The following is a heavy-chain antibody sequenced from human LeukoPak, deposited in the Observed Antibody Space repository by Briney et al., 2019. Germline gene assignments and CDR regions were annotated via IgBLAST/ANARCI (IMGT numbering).Heavy chain of an antibody. D-gene: IGHD6-13*01. J-gene: IGHJ6*02. V-gene: IGHV1-8*01. CDR1: GYTFTSYD. CDR3: ARFFYRFIAAAGQHYYYGMDV. CDR2: MNPNSGNT. Sequence: GASVKVSCKASGYTFTSYDINWVRQATGQGLEWMGWMNPNSGNTGYAQKFQGRVTMTRNTSISTAYMELSSLRSEDTAVYYCARFFYRFIAAAGQHYYYGMDVWGQGTTVTVSS.